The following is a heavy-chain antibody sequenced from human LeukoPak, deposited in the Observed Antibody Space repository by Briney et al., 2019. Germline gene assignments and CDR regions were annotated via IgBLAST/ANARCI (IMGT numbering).Heavy chain of an antibody. D-gene: IGHD3-16*01. V-gene: IGHV3-23*01. CDR3: ARASWVSSADAVS. CDR1: GFSFSSYA. Sequence: SGGSLRLSCAASGFSFSSYAMSWVRQAPARGLEWVSSMKGGGGDTFYADFVKGRFTLSRDDSRNTVCLQLNSLRVEDTAIYYCARASWVSSADAVSWGQGTLVTVSS. J-gene: IGHJ5*02. CDR2: MKGGGGDT.